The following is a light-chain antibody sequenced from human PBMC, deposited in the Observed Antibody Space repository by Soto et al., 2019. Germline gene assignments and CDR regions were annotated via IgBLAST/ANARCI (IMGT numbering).Light chain of an antibody. V-gene: IGKV1-33*01. Sequence: DIQMTQSPSSLSLSPGERVTLTCQASQNINNYLNWYQQKPGRAPKLLIYDASNLEAGVPSRFRGSGSGTDFTFTISRLQPEDIAAYYCQQYEILPTFGQGTRLEIK. J-gene: IGKJ5*01. CDR3: QQYEILPT. CDR1: QNINNY. CDR2: DAS.